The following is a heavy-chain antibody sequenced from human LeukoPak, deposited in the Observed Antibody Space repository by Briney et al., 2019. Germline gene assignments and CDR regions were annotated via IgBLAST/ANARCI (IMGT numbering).Heavy chain of an antibody. CDR1: GGSISSCNW. V-gene: IGHV4-4*02. CDR3: ARDQVGATLYYYYYGMDV. CDR2: IYHSGST. Sequence: SETLSLTCAVSGGSISSCNWWSWVRQPPGKGLEWIGEIYHSGSTNYNPSLKSRVTISVDKSKNQFSLKLSSVTAADTAVYYCARDQVGATLYYYYYGMDVWGQGTTVTVSS. J-gene: IGHJ6*02. D-gene: IGHD1-26*01.